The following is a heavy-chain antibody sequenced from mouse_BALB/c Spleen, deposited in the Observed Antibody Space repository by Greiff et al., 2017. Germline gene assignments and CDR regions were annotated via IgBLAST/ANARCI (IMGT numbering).Heavy chain of an antibody. CDR2: ISSGGSYT. CDR1: GFTFSSYG. V-gene: IGHV5-6*01. Sequence: EVQGVESGGDLVKPGGSLKLSCAASGFTFSSYGMSWVRQTPDKRLEWVATISSGGSYTYYPDSVKGRFTISRDNAKNTLYLQMSSLKSEDTAMYYCARQAFTTADAMDYWGQGTSVTVSS. D-gene: IGHD1-2*01. J-gene: IGHJ4*01. CDR3: ARQAFTTADAMDY.